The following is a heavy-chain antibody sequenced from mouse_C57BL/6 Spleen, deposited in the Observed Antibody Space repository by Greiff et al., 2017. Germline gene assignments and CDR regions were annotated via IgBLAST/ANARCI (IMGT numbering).Heavy chain of an antibody. CDR1: GYAFTNYL. J-gene: IGHJ3*01. Sequence: VQLQQSGAELVRPGTSVKVSCKASGYAFTNYLIEWVKQRPGQGLEWIGVINPGSGGTNYNEKFKGKATLTADKSSSAAYMQLSSLTSEDSAVYFCARDYYDYDEGFAYWGQGTLVTVSA. V-gene: IGHV1-54*01. CDR3: ARDYYDYDEGFAY. CDR2: INPGSGGT. D-gene: IGHD2-4*01.